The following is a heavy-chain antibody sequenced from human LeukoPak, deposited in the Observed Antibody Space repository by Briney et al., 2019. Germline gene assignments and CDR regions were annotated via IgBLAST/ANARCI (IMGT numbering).Heavy chain of an antibody. CDR3: AKDQQSISYSP. V-gene: IGHV3-23*01. CDR1: GFTFSSYA. J-gene: IGHJ5*02. D-gene: IGHD4-11*01. CDR2: ISGGGGST. Sequence: GGSLRLSCAASGFTFSSYAMSWVRQAPGKGLEWVSTISGGGGSTYYADSVKGRFTISRDNSKNTLYLQMNSLRAEDTAIYYCAKDQQSISYSPWGQGTLVTVSS.